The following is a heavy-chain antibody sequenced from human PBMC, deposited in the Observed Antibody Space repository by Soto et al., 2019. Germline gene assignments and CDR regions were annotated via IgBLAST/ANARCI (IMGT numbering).Heavy chain of an antibody. Sequence: QVQLQESGPGLVKPSETLSLTCTVSGGSVSSGGYYWSWIRQPPGKGLEWIGSIYDSGSTNYNPSPKTRVTISVDTSKNQFSLKLSSVTAADTAVYYCAGWYYDFWSGPTALGYWGQGTLVTVAS. V-gene: IGHV4-61*08. CDR3: AGWYYDFWSGPTALGY. J-gene: IGHJ4*02. CDR1: GGSVSSGGYY. D-gene: IGHD3-3*01. CDR2: IYDSGST.